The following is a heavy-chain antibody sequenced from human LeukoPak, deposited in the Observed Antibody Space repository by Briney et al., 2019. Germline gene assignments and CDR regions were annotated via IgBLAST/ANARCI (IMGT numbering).Heavy chain of an antibody. Sequence: SVKVSCKASGGTFSSYAISWVRRAPGQGLEWMGGIIPIFGTANYAQKFQGRVTITADESTSTAYMELSSLRSEDTAVYYCASYGGYGDYVDYYYGTDVWGQGTTVTVSS. CDR2: IIPIFGTA. CDR1: GGTFSSYA. D-gene: IGHD4-17*01. J-gene: IGHJ6*02. V-gene: IGHV1-69*13. CDR3: ASYGGYGDYVDYYYGTDV.